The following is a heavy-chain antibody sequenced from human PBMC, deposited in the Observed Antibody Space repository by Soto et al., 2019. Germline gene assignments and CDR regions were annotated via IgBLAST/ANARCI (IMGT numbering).Heavy chain of an antibody. CDR3: AHTSLSAGGTGYFNGMDV. Sequence: QITLTESGPTLVKPTQTLTLTCTCSGFSLSARGVGVGWIRQPPCKALEWLALRYWNDDKRYSPSRRSRLTITKDTSKRQVVLTMTNLDTWDTDTYYCAHTSLSAGGTGYFNGMDVWGQGNTVSASS. J-gene: IGHJ6*02. D-gene: IGHD6-13*01. CDR1: GFSLSARGVG. V-gene: IGHV2-5*01. CDR2: RYWNDDK.